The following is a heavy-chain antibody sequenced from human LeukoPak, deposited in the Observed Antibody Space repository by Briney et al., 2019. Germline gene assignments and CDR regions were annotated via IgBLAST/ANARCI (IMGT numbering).Heavy chain of an antibody. J-gene: IGHJ4*02. CDR3: ATQLTGLELRRSLVY. V-gene: IGHV4-38-2*01. Sequence: PSETLSLTCAVSGYSISSGYYWGWIRQPPGKGLEWIGSIYHSGSTYYNPSLKIRVTISVDTSKNQFSLKLSSVTAADTAVYYCATQLTGLELRRSLVYWGQGTLVTVSS. CDR2: IYHSGST. CDR1: GYSISSGYY. D-gene: IGHD1-7*01.